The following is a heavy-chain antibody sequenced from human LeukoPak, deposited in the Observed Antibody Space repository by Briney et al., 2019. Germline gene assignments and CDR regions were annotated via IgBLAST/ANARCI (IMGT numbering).Heavy chain of an antibody. Sequence: GGSLRLSCAASGFTVSSNYMSWVRQAPGKGLEWVSVFYSGGSTYYADSVKGRFTISRDNSKNTLYLQMNSLRAEDTAVYYCASGDGSGYAAYDYWGQGTLVTVSS. CDR2: FYSGGST. D-gene: IGHD3-10*01. V-gene: IGHV3-66*01. CDR1: GFTVSSNY. J-gene: IGHJ4*02. CDR3: ASGDGSGYAAYDY.